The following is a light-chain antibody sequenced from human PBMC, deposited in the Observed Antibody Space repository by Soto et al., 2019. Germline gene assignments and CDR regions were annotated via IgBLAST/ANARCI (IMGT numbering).Light chain of an antibody. CDR1: QSVSSY. V-gene: IGKV3-11*01. CDR2: DAS. J-gene: IGKJ4*01. CDR3: QPRRKWLT. Sequence: EIVLTQSPATLSLSPGERATLSCRASQSVSSYLAWYQQKPGQAPRLLIYDASNRATGIPARFTGSRSGTAIDLTISSIEPEGFVAYYCQPRRKWLTFGGGTKVEIK.